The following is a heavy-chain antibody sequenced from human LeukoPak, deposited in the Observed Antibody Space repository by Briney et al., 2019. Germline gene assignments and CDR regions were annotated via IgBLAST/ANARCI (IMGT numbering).Heavy chain of an antibody. CDR1: GYTFTSYG. CDR3: ARDRYRQWLAPPSYYGMDV. V-gene: IGHV1-18*01. Sequence: ASVKVSCKASGYTFTSYGISWVRQAPGQGLEWMGWISAYNGNTNYAQKLQGRVTMTTDTSTSTAYMELRSLRSDDTAVYYCARDRYRQWLAPPSYYGMDVWGQGTTVTVSS. J-gene: IGHJ6*02. D-gene: IGHD6-19*01. CDR2: ISAYNGNT.